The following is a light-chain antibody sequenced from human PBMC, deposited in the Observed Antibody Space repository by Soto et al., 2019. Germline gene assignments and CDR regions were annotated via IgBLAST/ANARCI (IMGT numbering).Light chain of an antibody. CDR2: GAS. Sequence: ETVLPQSPATLSVSPGERATLSCRASQSISSDLAWYQQKPGQAPRLLIYGASTTATAIPGRFSGSGSGREFTLSISSLQSEDFAVYYCQQYNNWPRTFGQGTKLEIK. CDR1: QSISSD. CDR3: QQYNNWPRT. V-gene: IGKV3-15*01. J-gene: IGKJ2*01.